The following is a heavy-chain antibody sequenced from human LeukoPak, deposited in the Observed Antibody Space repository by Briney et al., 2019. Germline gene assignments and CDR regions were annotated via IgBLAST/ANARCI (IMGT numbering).Heavy chain of an antibody. Sequence: SGGSLRLSCATSGFTFFIFWMPCVRQAPGKGAEWGAHIKQDGGETYSVDSVRGRFTISRDNAKNSLYLQMNSLRAEDTAIYFCARDSRQTRRIAVAGTTTYYYYGMGVWGQGTTVTVSS. D-gene: IGHD6-19*01. V-gene: IGHV3-7*01. CDR1: GFTFFIFW. CDR3: ARDSRQTRRIAVAGTTTYYYYGMGV. CDR2: IKQDGGET. J-gene: IGHJ6*02.